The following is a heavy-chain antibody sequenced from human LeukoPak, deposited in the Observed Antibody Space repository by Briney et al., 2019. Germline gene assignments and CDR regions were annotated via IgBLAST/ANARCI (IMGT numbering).Heavy chain of an antibody. Sequence: ASVKVSCKASGYTFIICYIHWVRPAPGQGLEGMGTVNPCYCSNNYAQNFQGRITMTRHTSTSTVYIELSSLKSEYTGVYYCARREPMWHHWGQGTRDSVSS. CDR1: GYTFIICY. CDR2: VNPCYCSN. J-gene: IGHJ5*02. V-gene: IGHV1-46*01. D-gene: IGHD1-26*01. CDR3: ARREPMWHH.